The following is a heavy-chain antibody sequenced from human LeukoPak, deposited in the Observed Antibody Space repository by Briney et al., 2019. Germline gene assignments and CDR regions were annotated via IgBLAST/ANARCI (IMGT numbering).Heavy chain of an antibody. CDR1: GFTFSTYA. CDR3: AKAIRQNRDLYDY. CDR2: ISGSGAST. J-gene: IGHJ4*02. V-gene: IGHV3-23*01. Sequence: PGGSLRLSCAASGFTFSTYATTWVRQAPGKGLEWVSGISGSGASTYYADSVKGRFTISRDNSKNTLYLQMNSLRAEDTALYYCAKAIRQNRDLYDYWGQGTLVTVSS. D-gene: IGHD1-14*01.